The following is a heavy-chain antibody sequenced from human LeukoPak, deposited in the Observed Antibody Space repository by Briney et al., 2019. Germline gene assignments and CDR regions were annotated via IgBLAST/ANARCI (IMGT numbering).Heavy chain of an antibody. Sequence: PGGSLRLSCAASGFTFSSYSMIWVRQAPGKGLEWVSSISNSGSRTYQADSEKGRFTISRDNAKNSLYLQMNSLRAEDTAVYYCARSIAVAGYDYWGQGTLLTVSS. J-gene: IGHJ4*02. V-gene: IGHV3-21*01. CDR1: GFTFSSYS. CDR3: ARSIAVAGYDY. D-gene: IGHD6-19*01. CDR2: ISNSGSRT.